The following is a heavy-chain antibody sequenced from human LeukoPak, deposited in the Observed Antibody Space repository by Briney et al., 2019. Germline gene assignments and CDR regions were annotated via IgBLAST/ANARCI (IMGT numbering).Heavy chain of an antibody. Sequence: PSEPLSHTCTVSGVSLNIHYWSCIRPSPRRGRGWIAYGHYRGTTNSNPTLKSPVTISVDTSKNQFSLKLTSVSAADTAMYCARHGTGTGYAHDYWGLGTLVTVSS. D-gene: IGHD3/OR15-3a*01. V-gene: IGHV4-59*08. CDR2: GHYRGTT. CDR3: RHGTGTGYAHDY. CDR1: GVSLNIHY. J-gene: IGHJ4*02.